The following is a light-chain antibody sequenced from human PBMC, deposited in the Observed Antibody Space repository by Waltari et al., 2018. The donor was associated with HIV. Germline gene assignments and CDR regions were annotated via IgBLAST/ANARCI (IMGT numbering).Light chain of an antibody. V-gene: IGLV2-14*01. Sequence: QSALTQPASVSGSPGQSITITCTGTSSDVGSYKSVSWYQQHPAKAPKLIIYDVPNRPSGVSNRFSGSKSGNTASLTISGLQADDEADYFCNSYVAADTRIFGPGTKVTVL. J-gene: IGLJ1*01. CDR3: NSYVAADTRI. CDR2: DVP. CDR1: SSDVGSYKS.